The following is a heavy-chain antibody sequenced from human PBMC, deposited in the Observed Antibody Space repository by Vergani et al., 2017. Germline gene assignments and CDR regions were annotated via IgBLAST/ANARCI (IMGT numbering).Heavy chain of an antibody. CDR2: TGYDGNNK. D-gene: IGHD1-14*01. J-gene: IGHJ5*01. CDR3: ARELRLHYNRFDP. V-gene: IGHV3-33*01. Sequence: QVQLVESGGGVVQPGRSLRLSCAASGFTFNQYGMHWVRQAPGKGLEWVAVTGYDGNNKQYADSVKGRFTISRDNSKSTMYLQMNSLRAEDTGVYYCARELRLHYNRFDPWGQGTLVTVSS. CDR1: GFTFNQYG.